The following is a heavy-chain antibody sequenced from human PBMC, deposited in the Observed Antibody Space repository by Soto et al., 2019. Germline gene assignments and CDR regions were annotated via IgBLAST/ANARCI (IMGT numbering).Heavy chain of an antibody. CDR3: ARAVVATSPYYYYCMDV. V-gene: IGHV1-69*01. CDR1: GGTFSSYA. D-gene: IGHD5-12*01. CDR2: IIPIFGTA. Sequence: QVQLVQSGAEVKKPGSSVKVSCKASGGTFSSYASSWVRQAPGQGLEWMGGIIPIFGTANYAQKFQGRVTITADESTSTAYMELSSLRSEDTAVYYCARAVVATSPYYYYCMDVWGQGTTVTVSS. J-gene: IGHJ6*02.